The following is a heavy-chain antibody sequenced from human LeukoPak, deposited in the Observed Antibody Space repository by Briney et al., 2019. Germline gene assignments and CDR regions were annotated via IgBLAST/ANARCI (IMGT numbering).Heavy chain of an antibody. V-gene: IGHV1-8*01. J-gene: IGHJ6*02. CDR3: ARGVFATRDIYYYYYGMDV. CDR1: GYTFTSYD. D-gene: IGHD2-15*01. CDR2: MNPNSGNT. Sequence: GASVKVPCKASGYTFTSYDINWVRQATGQGLEWMGWMNPNSGNTGYAQKFQGRVTMTRNTSISTAYMELSSLRSEDTAVYYCARGVFATRDIYYYYYGMDVWGQGTTVTVSS.